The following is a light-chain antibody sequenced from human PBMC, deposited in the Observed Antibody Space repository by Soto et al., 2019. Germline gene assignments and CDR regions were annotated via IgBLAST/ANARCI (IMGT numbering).Light chain of an antibody. J-gene: IGKJ4*01. CDR2: AAS. V-gene: IGKV1-39*01. Sequence: DIQMTRSPSSRAASVEDRVTITCRTSQTSSGEVNWYQQKPGTAPELLIYAASYLGNGVPSRFSGSGSGTYFTLTISSLQPEDLATSYCQQSYTTPLTFGGGTMVAI. CDR3: QQSYTTPLT. CDR1: QTSSGE.